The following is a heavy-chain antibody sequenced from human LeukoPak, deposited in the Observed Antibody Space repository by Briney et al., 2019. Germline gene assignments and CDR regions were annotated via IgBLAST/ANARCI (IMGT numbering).Heavy chain of an antibody. CDR2: ISWNGDDI. CDR1: GFSFCNHA. CDR3: AKGSGTYQGPFDS. J-gene: IGHJ4*02. V-gene: IGHV3-9*01. D-gene: IGHD1-26*01. Sequence: GGSLRLSCAASGFSFCNHAMIWVRQAAGKGLEWVSSISWNGDDIGYADSVKGRFTISRDNAKNFLYLQMNSLRTEDKALYYCAKGSGTYQGPFDSWGQGTLVTVSS.